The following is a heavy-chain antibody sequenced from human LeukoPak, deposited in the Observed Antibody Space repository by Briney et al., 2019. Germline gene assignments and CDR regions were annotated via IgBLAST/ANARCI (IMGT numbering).Heavy chain of an antibody. CDR1: DGSINSYY. J-gene: IGHJ6*02. CDR2: IYYNGNT. V-gene: IGHV4-59*01. D-gene: IGHD1-26*01. Sequence: SETLSLTCSVSDGSINSYYWNWIRRPPGKGLEWIGYIYYNGNTNYSPSLKSRVTMSVDTSKNLFSLKMSSVTAADTAVYYCARGRSNYYGMDVWGQGTTVTVSS. CDR3: ARGRSNYYGMDV.